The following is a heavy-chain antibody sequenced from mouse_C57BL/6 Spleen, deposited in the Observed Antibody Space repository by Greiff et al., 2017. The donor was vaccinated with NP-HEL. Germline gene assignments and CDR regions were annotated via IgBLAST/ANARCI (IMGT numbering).Heavy chain of an antibody. V-gene: IGHV2-2*01. J-gene: IGHJ4*01. D-gene: IGHD1-1*01. Sequence: QVQLQQSGPGLVQPSQSLSITCTVSGFSLTSYGVHWVRQSPGKGLEWLGVIWSGGSTDYNAAFISRLSISKDNSKSQVFFKMNSLQADDTAIYYCARNRDDYYGSSYDAMDYWGQGTSVTVSS. CDR2: IWSGGST. CDR3: ARNRDDYYGSSYDAMDY. CDR1: GFSLTSYG.